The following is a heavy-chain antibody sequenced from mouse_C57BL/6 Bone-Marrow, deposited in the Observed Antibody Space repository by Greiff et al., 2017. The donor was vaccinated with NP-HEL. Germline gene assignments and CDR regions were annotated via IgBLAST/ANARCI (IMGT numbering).Heavy chain of an antibody. J-gene: IGHJ4*01. CDR3: TPWVGAMDY. CDR1: GFNIKDDY. CDR2: IDPENGDT. V-gene: IGHV14-4*01. Sequence: EVKLQESGAELVRPGASVKLSCTASGFNIKDDYMHWVKQRPEQGLEWIGWIDPENGDTEYASKFQGKATITTETSSNTAYLQLSSLTSEDTAVYYCTPWVGAMDYWGQGTSVTVSS.